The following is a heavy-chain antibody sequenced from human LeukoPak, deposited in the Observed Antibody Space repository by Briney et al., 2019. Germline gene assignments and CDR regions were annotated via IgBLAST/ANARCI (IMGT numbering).Heavy chain of an antibody. D-gene: IGHD6-13*01. CDR1: GYTFTSYG. J-gene: IGHJ4*02. CDR3: ARGPHSSSWYHYFDY. Sequence: ASVKVSCKASGYTFTSYGISWVRQAPGQGLEWMGWISAYNGNTHYAQKLQGRVTMTTDTSTSTAYMELRSLRSDDTAVYYCARGPHSSSWYHYFDYWGQGTLVTVSS. V-gene: IGHV1-18*01. CDR2: ISAYNGNT.